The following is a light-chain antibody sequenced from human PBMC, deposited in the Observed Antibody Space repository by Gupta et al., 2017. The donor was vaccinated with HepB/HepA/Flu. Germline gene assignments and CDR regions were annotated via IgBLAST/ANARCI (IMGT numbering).Light chain of an antibody. CDR1: TGSVSTSNY. V-gene: IGLV8-61*01. CDR2: STR. J-gene: IGLJ3*02. Sequence: TVVTQEPSFFVSSGRTVTITCGVSTGSVSTSNYTSRNQQTPGQPTRIIVCSTRTRSAVAPGRFAASIVGNTAALTITGAQEDEAADYYCLLYMGSGILVFGGGTKLTVL. CDR3: LLYMGSGILV.